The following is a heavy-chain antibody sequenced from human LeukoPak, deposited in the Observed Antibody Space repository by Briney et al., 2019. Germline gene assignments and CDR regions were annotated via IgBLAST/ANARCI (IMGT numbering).Heavy chain of an antibody. CDR1: GGTFSSYT. D-gene: IGHD2-8*01. J-gene: IGHJ6*02. CDR3: AYCTNGVCYRGGVYGMDV. V-gene: IGHV1-69*02. Sequence: ASVKVSCKASGGTFSSYTISWVRQAPGQGLEWMGRIIPILGIANYAQKFQGRVTITADKSTSTAYMEPSSLRSEDTAVYYCAYCTNGVCYRGGVYGMDVWGQGTTVTVSS. CDR2: IIPILGIA.